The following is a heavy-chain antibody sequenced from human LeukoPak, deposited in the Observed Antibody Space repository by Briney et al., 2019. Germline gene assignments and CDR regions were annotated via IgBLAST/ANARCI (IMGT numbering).Heavy chain of an antibody. CDR2: IWYDGSNK. J-gene: IGHJ4*02. CDR3: ARWYYYDSSGYYESSFDY. CDR1: GFTFSSYG. Sequence: GGSLRLSCAASGFTFSSYGMHWVRQAPGKGLEWVAVIWYDGSNKYYADSVKGRFTISRDNSKNTLYLQMNSLRAEDTAVYYCARWYYYDSSGYYESSFDYWGQGTLVTVSS. D-gene: IGHD3-22*01. V-gene: IGHV3-33*01.